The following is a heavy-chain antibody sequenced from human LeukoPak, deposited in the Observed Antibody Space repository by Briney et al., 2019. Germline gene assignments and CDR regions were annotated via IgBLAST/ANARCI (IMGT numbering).Heavy chain of an antibody. Sequence: ASVKVSCKVSGYTLTELSMHWVRQAPGKGLEWMGGFDPEDGETIYAQKFQGRVTMTEDTSTDTAYMELGSLRSEDTAVYYCVCSGYYFFDYWGQGTLVTVSS. J-gene: IGHJ4*02. D-gene: IGHD3-22*01. CDR3: VCSGYYFFDY. CDR2: FDPEDGET. CDR1: GYTLTELS. V-gene: IGHV1-24*01.